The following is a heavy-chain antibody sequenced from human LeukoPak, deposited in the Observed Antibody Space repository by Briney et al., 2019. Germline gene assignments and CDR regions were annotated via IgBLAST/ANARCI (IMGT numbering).Heavy chain of an antibody. CDR1: GGSISSYY. V-gene: IGHV4-4*07. CDR2: IQTSGST. J-gene: IGHJ4*02. CDR3: ARDRYYYDSSGYYYIDY. D-gene: IGHD3-22*01. Sequence: DPSETLSLTCIVSGGSISSYYWSWIRQPAGKGLEWIGRIQTSGSTNYNPSLKSRVTMSVDTSKDQFSLKLSSVTAADTAVYYCARDRYYYDSSGYYYIDYWGQGTLVTVSS.